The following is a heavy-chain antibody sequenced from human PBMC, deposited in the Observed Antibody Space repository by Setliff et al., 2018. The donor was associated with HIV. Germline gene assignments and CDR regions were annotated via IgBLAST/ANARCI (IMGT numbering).Heavy chain of an antibody. CDR3: ARGERRIAAPIDY. Sequence: SETLSLTCTVSGGSISSSSYYWGWIRQPPGKGLEWIGSIYYSGSTYYNPSLKSRVTISVDTSKNQFSLKLSSVTAADTAVYYCARGERRIAAPIDYWGQGTLVTV. D-gene: IGHD6-6*01. CDR1: GGSISSSSYY. CDR2: IYYSGST. V-gene: IGHV4-39*07. J-gene: IGHJ4*02.